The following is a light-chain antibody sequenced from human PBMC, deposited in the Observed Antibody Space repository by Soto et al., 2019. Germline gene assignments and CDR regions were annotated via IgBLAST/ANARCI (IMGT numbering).Light chain of an antibody. CDR2: EVT. Sequence: QSALTQPPSASGSPGQSVAISCTGTSSDVGGYNYVSWYQQHPGRAPKLITYEVTKRPSGVPDRFSGSRSGNTASLTLSGLQAEDEADYYCSSYASTNNLVFGGGTKLTVL. CDR1: SSDVGGYNY. CDR3: SSYASTNNLV. V-gene: IGLV2-8*01. J-gene: IGLJ2*01.